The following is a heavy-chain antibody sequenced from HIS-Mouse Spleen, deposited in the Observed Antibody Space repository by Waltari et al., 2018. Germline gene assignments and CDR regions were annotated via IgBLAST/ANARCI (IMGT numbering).Heavy chain of an antibody. CDR3: ARAYYYGSGSYYKGYFDY. CDR2: IYYSGST. V-gene: IGHV4-39*07. CDR1: GGPISSSSYY. Sequence: QLQLQESGPGLVKPSETLSLTCTVSGGPISSSSYYWGWTRQPPGKGLEWIGRIYYSGSTYYNPSLKSRVTISVDTSKNQFSLKLSSVTAADTAVYYCARAYYYGSGSYYKGYFDYWGQGTLVTVSS. J-gene: IGHJ4*02. D-gene: IGHD3-10*01.